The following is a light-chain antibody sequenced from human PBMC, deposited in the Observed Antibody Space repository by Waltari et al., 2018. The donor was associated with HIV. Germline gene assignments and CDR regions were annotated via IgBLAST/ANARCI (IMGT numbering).Light chain of an antibody. Sequence: NFMLTQPHSVSESPGKTVTISCTRRSGSIPSNFAQWFRHRPASPPLTLIFEDKQRPSGVPDRFSGSVDSSSNSASLIISGLQTEDEADYYCQSYDINNRVVFGGGTAVTVL. CDR2: EDK. CDR3: QSYDINNRVV. J-gene: IGLJ2*01. CDR1: SGSIPSNF. V-gene: IGLV6-57*01.